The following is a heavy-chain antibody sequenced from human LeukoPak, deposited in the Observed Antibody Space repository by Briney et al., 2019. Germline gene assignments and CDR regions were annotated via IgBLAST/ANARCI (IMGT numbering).Heavy chain of an antibody. V-gene: IGHV5-51*01. D-gene: IGHD3-3*01. Sequence: PGESLRISCTGSGYTFYSYWIGWVRQMPGRGLEWMGIIYPGDSDTRYSPSLQGQVTISVDTSIGTAYLQWSSLKASDTAIYYCARQKDFRLDYWGQGTLVTVSS. CDR3: ARQKDFRLDY. J-gene: IGHJ4*02. CDR1: GYTFYSYW. CDR2: IYPGDSDT.